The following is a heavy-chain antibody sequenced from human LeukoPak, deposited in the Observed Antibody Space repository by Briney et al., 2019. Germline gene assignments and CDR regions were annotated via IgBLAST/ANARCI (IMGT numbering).Heavy chain of an antibody. Sequence: GGSLRLSCAASGFTVSSNYMSWVRQAPGKGLEWVSVIYSASSTHYADSVKGRFTISRHNSKNTLYLQMNSLRAEDTAVYYCARGDSGSYYHFDYWGQGTLVTVSS. D-gene: IGHD3-10*01. CDR3: ARGDSGSYYHFDY. CDR1: GFTVSSNY. J-gene: IGHJ4*02. CDR2: IYSASST. V-gene: IGHV3-53*01.